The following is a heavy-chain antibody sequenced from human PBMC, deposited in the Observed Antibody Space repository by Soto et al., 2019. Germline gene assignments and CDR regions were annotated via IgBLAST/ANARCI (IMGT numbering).Heavy chain of an antibody. J-gene: IGHJ4*02. CDR1: GYTFTSYG. Sequence: ASVKVSCKASGYTFTSYGISWVRQAPGQGLEWMGWISAYNGNRNYAQKVQGRVTMTTDTSTNTAYMELRSLRSDDTAVYYCARDQVGATGDYWGQGTLVTVSS. CDR2: ISAYNGNR. D-gene: IGHD1-26*01. V-gene: IGHV1-18*01. CDR3: ARDQVGATGDY.